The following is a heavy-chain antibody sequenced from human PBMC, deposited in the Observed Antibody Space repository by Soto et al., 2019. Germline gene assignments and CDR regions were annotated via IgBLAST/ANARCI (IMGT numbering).Heavy chain of an antibody. Sequence: SETLSLTCAVYGGSFSGYYWSWIRQPPGKGLEWIGEINHSGSTNYNPSLKSRVTISVDTSKNQFSLKLSSVTAADTAVYYCARGPFGGGFGILFDYWGQGTLVTVS. J-gene: IGHJ4*02. CDR2: INHSGST. V-gene: IGHV4-34*01. CDR1: GGSFSGYY. D-gene: IGHD3-16*01. CDR3: ARGPFGGGFGILFDY.